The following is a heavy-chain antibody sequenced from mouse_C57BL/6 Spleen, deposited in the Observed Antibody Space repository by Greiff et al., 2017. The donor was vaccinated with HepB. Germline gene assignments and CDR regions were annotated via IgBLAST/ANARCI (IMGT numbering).Heavy chain of an antibody. V-gene: IGHV5-17*01. CDR2: ISSGSSTI. CDR3: ASRYSNYLYWYFDV. Sequence: EVQLVESGGGLVKPGGSLKLSCAASGFTFSDYGMHWVRQAPEKGLEWVAYISSGSSTIYYADTVKGRFAISRDNAKNTLFLQMTSLRSEDTAMYYCASRYSNYLYWYFDVWGTGTTVTVSS. J-gene: IGHJ1*03. D-gene: IGHD2-5*01. CDR1: GFTFSDYG.